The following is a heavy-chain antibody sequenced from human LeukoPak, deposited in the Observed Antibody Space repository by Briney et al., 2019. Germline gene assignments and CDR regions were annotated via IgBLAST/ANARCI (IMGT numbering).Heavy chain of an antibody. CDR2: IDPSVSYT. CDR1: GYPFTIFW. V-gene: IGHV5-10-1*01. CDR3: ARHSDGGHYH. D-gene: IGHD4-23*01. J-gene: IGHJ5*02. Sequence: PGESLKISCMSSGYPFTIFWISWVRQMPGEGLEWMGRIDPSVSYTNYSPSFQGHVTISTDKSISTAYLQWSSLTASDTAMYYCARHSDGGHYHWGRGTLVTVSS.